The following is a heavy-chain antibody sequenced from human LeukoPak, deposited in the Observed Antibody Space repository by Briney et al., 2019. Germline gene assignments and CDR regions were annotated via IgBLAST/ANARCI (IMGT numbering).Heavy chain of an antibody. CDR1: GFIIGYYV. Sequence: GGSLRISCAASGFIIGYYVMWFLRQAPGKGLEWVSFISGDGGATYYADSAKGRFTISRDNGRKSLYLQMHSLRTEDTALYYCAKGGYTYGGRLFDYWGQGTLVTVSS. CDR3: AKGGYTYGGRLFDY. V-gene: IGHV3-43*02. J-gene: IGHJ4*02. D-gene: IGHD5-18*01. CDR2: ISGDGGAT.